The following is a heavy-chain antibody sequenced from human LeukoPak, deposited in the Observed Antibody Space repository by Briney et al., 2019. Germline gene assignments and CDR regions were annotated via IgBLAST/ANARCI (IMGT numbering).Heavy chain of an antibody. CDR3: ARYQNSWPNYYMDV. V-gene: IGHV1-8*01. D-gene: IGHD4-11*01. J-gene: IGHJ6*03. Sequence: GASVKVSCKASGYTFSNYDINWVRQATGQGPEWMGWMSPKSGDTVYEQKFQGRVTMTRDTSMNTAYMELSSLTSEDTAVYYCARYQNSWPNYYMDVWGKGTTVIVSS. CDR2: MSPKSGDT. CDR1: GYTFSNYD.